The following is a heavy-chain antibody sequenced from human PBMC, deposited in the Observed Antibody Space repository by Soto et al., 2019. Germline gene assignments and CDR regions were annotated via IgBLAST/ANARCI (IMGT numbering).Heavy chain of an antibody. CDR1: GFTFSNYA. Sequence: EVQLLESGGGLVQPGGSLRLSCAASGFTFSNYAMSWVRQAPGKVPEWVSGISGGGVDTYYVDSVKGRFIISRDNSRNTLYLQMSTLRADDAAVYYCAKEAAGIGVPLFHSWGQGTLVTVSS. V-gene: IGHV3-23*02. D-gene: IGHD3-3*01. CDR2: ISGGGVDT. CDR3: AKEAAGIGVPLFHS. J-gene: IGHJ4*02.